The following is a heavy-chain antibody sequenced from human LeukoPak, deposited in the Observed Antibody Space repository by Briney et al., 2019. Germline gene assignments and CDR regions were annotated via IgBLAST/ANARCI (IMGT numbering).Heavy chain of an antibody. V-gene: IGHV4-39*01. Sequence: SETLSLTCTVSGGSISGSNYYWGWIRQPPGKGLEWIGSIYYTGSTYYNPSLKSRVTISVDTSKNQFSLKLSSVTAADTAVYYCARRMAGTNYYGMDVWGQGTTVTVSS. D-gene: IGHD6-19*01. J-gene: IGHJ6*02. CDR1: GGSISGSNYY. CDR3: ARRMAGTNYYGMDV. CDR2: IYYTGST.